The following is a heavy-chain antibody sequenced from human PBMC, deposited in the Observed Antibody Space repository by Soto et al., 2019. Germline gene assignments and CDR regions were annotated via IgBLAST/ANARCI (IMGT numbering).Heavy chain of an antibody. CDR2: ISTTSTYT. Sequence: PVGSLRLSCAASGFTFSDYYMTWIRQAPGKGLEWVSYISTTSTYTHYADSVKGRFTISRDNAKNSLYLQMNSLRAEDTAVYYCARGPIAARPTYYYYGMDVWGQGTTVTVSS. J-gene: IGHJ6*02. CDR1: GFTFSDYY. V-gene: IGHV3-11*06. D-gene: IGHD6-6*01. CDR3: ARGPIAARPTYYYYGMDV.